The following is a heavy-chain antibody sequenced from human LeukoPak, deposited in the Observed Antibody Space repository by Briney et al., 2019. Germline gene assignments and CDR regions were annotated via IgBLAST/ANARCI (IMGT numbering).Heavy chain of an antibody. CDR1: GFTVSNNY. CDR2: IYSGGST. V-gene: IGHV3-53*01. J-gene: IGHJ4*02. Sequence: GGSLRLSCAASGFTVSNNYMSWVRRAPGKGLEWVSVIYSGGSTYYADSVKGRFTISRDNSKNTLYLQMNSLRAEDTAVYYCASHYGSGSYYWPNWGQGTLVAVSS. CDR3: ASHYGSGSYYWPN. D-gene: IGHD3-10*01.